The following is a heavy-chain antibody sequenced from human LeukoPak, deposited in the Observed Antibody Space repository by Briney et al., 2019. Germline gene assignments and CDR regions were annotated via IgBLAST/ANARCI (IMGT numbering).Heavy chain of an antibody. CDR3: ARDPGETIGGNSGDFFDY. V-gene: IGHV1-2*02. CDR1: GYTFTDYY. D-gene: IGHD4-23*01. CDR2: INPNSGVT. Sequence: ASVKVSCKASGYTFTDYYMHWVRQAPGQGLEWMGWINPNSGVTSYAQKFQGRVTMTRDTSISTAYMEVSRLRSDDTAVYYCARDPGETIGGNSGDFFDYWGQGTLVTLSS. J-gene: IGHJ4*02.